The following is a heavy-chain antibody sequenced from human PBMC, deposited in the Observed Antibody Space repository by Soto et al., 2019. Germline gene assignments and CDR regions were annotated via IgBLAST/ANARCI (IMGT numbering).Heavy chain of an antibody. CDR1: GVTFSNCV. V-gene: IGHV3-23*01. CDR2: VSGSGSST. J-gene: IGHJ4*02. Sequence: PGGSRRLSCAASGVTFSNCVMSWVRQAPGKGLEWVSGVSGSGSSTNYADSVKGRFTVSRDNSKNTLYLQVSSLRAEDTAIYYCAKGGNGYFDWPLDYWGLGA. CDR3: AKGGNGYFDWPLDY. D-gene: IGHD3-9*01.